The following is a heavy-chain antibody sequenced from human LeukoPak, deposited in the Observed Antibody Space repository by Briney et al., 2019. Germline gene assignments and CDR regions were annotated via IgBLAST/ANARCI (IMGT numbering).Heavy chain of an antibody. Sequence: PSETLSLTCAVYGGSFSGYYWSWIRQPPGKGLEWIGSIYYSGSTYYNPSLKSRVTISVDTSKNQFSLKLSSVTAADTAVYYCAREAELDYDILTGYSYNWFDPWGQGTLVTVSS. CDR2: IYYSGST. CDR3: AREAELDYDILTGYSYNWFDP. V-gene: IGHV4-34*01. D-gene: IGHD3-9*01. CDR1: GGSFSGYY. J-gene: IGHJ5*02.